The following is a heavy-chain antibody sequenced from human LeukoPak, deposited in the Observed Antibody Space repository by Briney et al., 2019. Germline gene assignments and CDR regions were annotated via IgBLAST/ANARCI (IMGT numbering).Heavy chain of an antibody. CDR3: ARDLRGNYYYYMDV. J-gene: IGHJ6*03. CDR1: GFTSSSYG. D-gene: IGHD3-16*01. V-gene: IGHV3-33*01. Sequence: GGSLRLSCAASGFTSSSYGMHWVRQAPGKGLEWVAVIWYDGSNKYYADSVKGRFTISRDNSKNTLYLQMNSLRAEDTAVYYCARDLRGNYYYYMDVWGKGTTVTVSS. CDR2: IWYDGSNK.